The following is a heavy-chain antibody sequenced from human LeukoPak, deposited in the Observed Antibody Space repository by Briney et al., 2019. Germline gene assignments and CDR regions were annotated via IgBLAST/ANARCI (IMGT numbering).Heavy chain of an antibody. CDR3: AKDQQQLPRGYFDY. J-gene: IGHJ4*02. Sequence: GGSLRLSCAASGFTFSSYAMNWVRQAPGKGLEWASAISGSGGSTYYADSVKGRFTISRDNSKNTLYLQMNSLRAEDMAVYYCAKDQQQLPRGYFDYWGQGTLVTVSS. CDR2: ISGSGGST. CDR1: GFTFSSYA. V-gene: IGHV3-23*01. D-gene: IGHD6-13*01.